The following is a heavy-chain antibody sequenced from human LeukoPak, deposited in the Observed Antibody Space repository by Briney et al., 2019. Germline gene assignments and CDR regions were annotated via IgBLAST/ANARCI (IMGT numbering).Heavy chain of an antibody. CDR2: IYYSGST. J-gene: IGHJ5*02. Sequence: SETLSLTCSVSGDSISNNYWSWIRQPPGKGLEWIGYIYYSGSTNYNPSLKSRVTISVDTSKNQFSLKLSSVTAADTAVYYCAKKGPSAAHWFDPWGQGNRVIVSS. CDR3: AKKGPSAAHWFDP. CDR1: GDSISNNY. V-gene: IGHV4-59*03. D-gene: IGHD6-13*01.